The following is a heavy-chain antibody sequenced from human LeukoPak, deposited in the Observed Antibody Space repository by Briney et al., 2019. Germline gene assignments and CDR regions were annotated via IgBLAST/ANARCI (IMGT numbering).Heavy chain of an antibody. D-gene: IGHD5-18*01. J-gene: IGHJ4*02. Sequence: EASVKVSCKASGYTFTGYYMHWVRQAPGQGLEWMGWINPNSGGTNYAQKFQGRVTMTRDTSISTAYMELSRLRSDDTAVYYCARALYSYGSPDFDYWGQGTLVTVSS. V-gene: IGHV1-2*02. CDR3: ARALYSYGSPDFDY. CDR2: INPNSGGT. CDR1: GYTFTGYY.